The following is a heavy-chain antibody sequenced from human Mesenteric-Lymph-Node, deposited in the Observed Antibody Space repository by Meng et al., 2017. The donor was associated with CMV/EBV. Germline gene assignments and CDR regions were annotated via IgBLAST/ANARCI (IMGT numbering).Heavy chain of an antibody. CDR1: GGSFSGYY. CDR2: INHSGST. CDR3: ARGLYCSSTSCYPDAFDI. D-gene: IGHD2-2*01. V-gene: IGHV4-34*01. Sequence: SETLSLTCAVYGGSFSGYYWSWIRQPPGKGLEWIGEINHSGSTNYNPSLKSRVTISVDTSKNQFSLKLSSVTAEDTAVYYCARGLYCSSTSCYPDAFDIWGQGTMVTVSS. J-gene: IGHJ3*02.